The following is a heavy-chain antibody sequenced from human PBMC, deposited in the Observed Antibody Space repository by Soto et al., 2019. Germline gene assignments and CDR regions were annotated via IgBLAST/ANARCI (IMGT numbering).Heavy chain of an antibody. J-gene: IGHJ6*02. D-gene: IGHD2-2*01. V-gene: IGHV1-69*01. CDR1: GGTFSSYA. CDR2: IIPSFGTA. CDR3: ASGGEVVPAAIRYGMDV. Sequence: QVQLVQSGAEVKKPGSSVKVSCKASGGTFSSYAISWVRQAPGQGLEWMGGIIPSFGTANYAQKFQGRVTITADESTSTAYMELSSLRSEDTAVYYCASGGEVVPAAIRYGMDVWGQGTTVTVSS.